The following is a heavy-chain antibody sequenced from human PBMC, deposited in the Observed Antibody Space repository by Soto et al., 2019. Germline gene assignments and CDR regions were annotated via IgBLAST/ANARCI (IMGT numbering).Heavy chain of an antibody. V-gene: IGHV4-59*08. CDR3: ARHFRDAYPALAF. D-gene: IGHD2-2*01. Sequence: SETLSLTCTVSGGSISSYYWSWIRQPPGKGLEWIGYFSYVRGTNNSPSLKSRATISGDTSKNQLSLNLTSVTAADTAVYSCARHFRDAYPALAFWGQGTLVTVSS. CDR1: GGSISSYY. CDR2: FSYVRGT. J-gene: IGHJ4*02.